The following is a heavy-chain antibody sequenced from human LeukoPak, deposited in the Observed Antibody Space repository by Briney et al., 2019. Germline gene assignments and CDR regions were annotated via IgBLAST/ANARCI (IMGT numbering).Heavy chain of an antibody. D-gene: IGHD6-6*01. CDR1: GFTFSSYA. CDR2: ISGSGGST. J-gene: IGHJ3*02. V-gene: IGHV3-23*01. Sequence: PGGSLRLSCAASGFTFSSYAMSWVRQAPGKGLEWVSAISGSGGSTYYADSVKGRFTISRDNSKNTLYLQMNSLRAEDTAVYYCAKAVAYGHSSSWKGNAFDIWGQGTMVTVSS. CDR3: AKAVAYGHSSSWKGNAFDI.